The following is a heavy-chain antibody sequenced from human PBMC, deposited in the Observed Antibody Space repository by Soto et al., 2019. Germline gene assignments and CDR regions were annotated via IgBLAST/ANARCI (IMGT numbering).Heavy chain of an antibody. V-gene: IGHV3-53*04. D-gene: IGHD3-10*01. CDR3: ASNTMVRGVSYYGMDV. J-gene: IGHJ6*02. Sequence: EVQLVASGGGLVQPGGSLRLSCAASGFTVSSNYMSWVRQAPGKGLEWVSVIYSGGSTYSADSVKGRFTISSHNSKNTLYLQMNSLRAEDTAVYYCASNTMVRGVSYYGMDVGGQGTTVTVSS. CDR1: GFTVSSNY. CDR2: IYSGGST.